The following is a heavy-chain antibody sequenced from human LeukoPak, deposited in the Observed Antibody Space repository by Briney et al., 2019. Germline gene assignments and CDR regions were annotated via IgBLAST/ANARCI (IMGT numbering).Heavy chain of an antibody. J-gene: IGHJ4*02. V-gene: IGHV3-23*01. CDR1: GFTFSDYY. D-gene: IGHD3-9*01. CDR2: ISGSGGST. CDR3: AKAGYDILTGYYYYFDY. Sequence: PGGSLRLSCAASGFTFSDYYMSWIRQVPGKGLEWVSAISGSGGSTYYADSVKGRFTISRDNSKNTLYLQMNSLRAEDTAVYYCAKAGYDILTGYYYYFDYWGQGTLVTVSS.